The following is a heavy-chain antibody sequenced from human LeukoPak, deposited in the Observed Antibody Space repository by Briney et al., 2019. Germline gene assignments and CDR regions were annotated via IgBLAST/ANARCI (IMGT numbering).Heavy chain of an antibody. J-gene: IGHJ4*02. CDR3: ARADSSSWYGGY. D-gene: IGHD6-13*01. V-gene: IGHV1-2*02. CDR1: GDTFTGYY. Sequence: ASVRVSCKASGDTFTGYYMHWVRHAPGQGRERRGWINPNSGGTNYAQKFQGRVTMTRDTSISTAYMELNSLTSDHTAVYYCARADSSSWYGGYWGQGTLVTVSS. CDR2: INPNSGGT.